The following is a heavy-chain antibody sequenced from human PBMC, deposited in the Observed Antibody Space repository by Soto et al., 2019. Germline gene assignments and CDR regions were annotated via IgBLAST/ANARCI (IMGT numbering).Heavy chain of an antibody. V-gene: IGHV4-4*02. Sequence: QVQLQESGPGLVKPSGTLSLTCAVSTDSISSAHWWSWVRQSPGKGLEWIGEIFHSGRTNYNPALRSRVTLSENSSKHYSPLHLTSAAAAAPAVYYCARTGGWGIGGDYWGRGTLVTVSS. CDR2: IFHSGRT. D-gene: IGHD3-16*01. J-gene: IGHJ4*02. CDR1: TDSISSAHW. CDR3: ARTGGWGIGGDY.